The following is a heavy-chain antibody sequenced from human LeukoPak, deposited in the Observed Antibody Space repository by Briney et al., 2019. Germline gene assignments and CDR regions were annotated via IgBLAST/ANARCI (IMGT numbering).Heavy chain of an antibody. CDR3: ARMTYYYDSSGYPFDY. Sequence: PGGSLRLSCAASGFTVSSNYMSWVRQAPGKGLEWVSVIYSGGSTYYADSVKGRFTISRDNSKNTLYLQMNSLRAEDTAVYYCARMTYYYDSSGYPFDYWGQGTLVTVSS. J-gene: IGHJ4*02. CDR2: IYSGGST. CDR1: GFTVSSNY. V-gene: IGHV3-53*01. D-gene: IGHD3-22*01.